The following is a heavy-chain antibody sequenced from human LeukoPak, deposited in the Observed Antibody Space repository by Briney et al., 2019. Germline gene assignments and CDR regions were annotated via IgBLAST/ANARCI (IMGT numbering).Heavy chain of an antibody. V-gene: IGHV4-59*01. CDR1: GGSISSYY. D-gene: IGHD2-2*01. Sequence: SETLSLTCTVSGGSISSYYWSWIRQPPGKGLEWIGYIYYSGSTNYNPSLNSRVTISADTSKNQFSLKLSSVTAADTAVYYCAGGGSVSWRKWFDPWGQGTLVTVSS. CDR3: AGGGSVSWRKWFDP. J-gene: IGHJ5*02. CDR2: IYYSGST.